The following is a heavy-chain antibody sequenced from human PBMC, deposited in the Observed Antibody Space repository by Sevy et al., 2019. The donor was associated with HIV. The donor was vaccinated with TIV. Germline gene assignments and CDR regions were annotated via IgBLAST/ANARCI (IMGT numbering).Heavy chain of an antibody. D-gene: IGHD4-17*01. CDR2: ISYDGSDK. Sequence: QLGGSLRLSCTASGFAFTNYYAMHWVRQAPGKGLEWVALISYDGSDKFYADSVKGRFTITRDNFKNTLYLQMNGLTTEDTAVYYCARPRANYVDHYFFYAMDVWGQGTTVTVSS. V-gene: IGHV3-30-3*01. CDR3: ARPRANYVDHYFFYAMDV. CDR1: GFAFTNYYA. J-gene: IGHJ6*02.